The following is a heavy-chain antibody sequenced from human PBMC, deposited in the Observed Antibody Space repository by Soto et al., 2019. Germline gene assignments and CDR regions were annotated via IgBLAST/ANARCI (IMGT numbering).Heavy chain of an antibody. J-gene: IGHJ4*02. Sequence: EVQLVESGGGLVQPGGSLRLSCAASGLTFSSYWMHWVRQAPGKGLVWVSRISTDGSVTTYADSVKGRFPISRDNAKNTLYLQMNSLRTEDPAVYYCARAPYSSGGWGCDYWGQGTLVNVSS. CDR1: GLTFSSYW. CDR3: ARAPYSSGGWGCDY. CDR2: ISTDGSVT. D-gene: IGHD6-19*01. V-gene: IGHV3-74*01.